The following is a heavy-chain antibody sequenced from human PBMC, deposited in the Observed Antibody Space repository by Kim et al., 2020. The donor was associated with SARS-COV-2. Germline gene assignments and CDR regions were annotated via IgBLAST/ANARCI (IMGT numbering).Heavy chain of an antibody. Sequence: GGSLRLSCAASGFTFSSYGMHWVRQAPGKGLEWVAVISYDGSNKYYADSVKGRFTISRDNAKNTLYLQMNSLRAEDTAVYYCARGGISYGTGSYYNYYY. J-gene: IGHJ6*01. CDR3: ARGGISYGTGSYYNYYY. D-gene: IGHD3-10*01. CDR1: GFTFSSYG. CDR2: ISYDGSNK. V-gene: IGHV3-33*05.